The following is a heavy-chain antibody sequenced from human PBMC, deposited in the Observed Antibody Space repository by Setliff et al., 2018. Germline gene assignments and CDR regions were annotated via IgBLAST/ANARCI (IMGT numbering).Heavy chain of an antibody. Sequence: GALRLSCAASGFTFNNAWMSWVRQAPGKGLEWVGRIKSKTDGGTTDYAAPVKGRFTISRDDSKNTLYLQMNSLRPEDTAVYYCAKWSAMVRGVDWGQGTLVTVSS. CDR1: GFTFNNAW. V-gene: IGHV3-15*01. CDR3: AKWSAMVRGVD. CDR2: IKSKTDGGTT. J-gene: IGHJ4*02. D-gene: IGHD3-10*01.